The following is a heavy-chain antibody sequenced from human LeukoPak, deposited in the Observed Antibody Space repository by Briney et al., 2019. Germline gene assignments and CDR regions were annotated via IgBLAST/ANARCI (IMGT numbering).Heavy chain of an antibody. CDR3: ARANRITMVRYFDY. D-gene: IGHD3-10*01. CDR2: IIPIFGTA. Sequence: SVKVSCKASGGTFSSYAISWVRQAPGQGLEXXXGIIPIFGTANYAQKFQGRVTITADKSTSTAYMELSSLRSEDTAVYYCARANRITMVRYFDYWGQGTLVTVSS. V-gene: IGHV1-69*06. CDR1: GGTFSSYA. J-gene: IGHJ4*02.